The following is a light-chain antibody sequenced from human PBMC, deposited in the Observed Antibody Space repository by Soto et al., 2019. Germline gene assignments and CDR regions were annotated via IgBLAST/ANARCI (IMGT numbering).Light chain of an antibody. Sequence: EIVLTQSPGTLSLSPGERATLSCRASQSVSNSYLAWYQQKTGQAPRLLIYGAATRAHGIPDRFSSSGSGTDFILTISSLEPEDFAVYYCQQYGSSPPITFGQGTRLEIK. CDR1: QSVSNSY. V-gene: IGKV3-20*01. CDR3: QQYGSSPPIT. CDR2: GAA. J-gene: IGKJ5*01.